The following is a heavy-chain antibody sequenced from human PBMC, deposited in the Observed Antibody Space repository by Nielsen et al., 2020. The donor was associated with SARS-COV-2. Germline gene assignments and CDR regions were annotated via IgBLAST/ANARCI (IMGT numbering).Heavy chain of an antibody. D-gene: IGHD2-2*01. CDR1: GFTVSSNY. V-gene: IGHV3-66*01. Sequence: GGSLRLSCAASGFTVSSNYMSWVRQAPGKGLEWVSVIYSGGSTYYADSVKDRFTISRDNSKNTLYLQMNSLRAEDTAVYYCARGHCSSTSCPLSDAFDIWGQGTMVTVSS. CDR2: IYSGGST. J-gene: IGHJ3*02. CDR3: ARGHCSSTSCPLSDAFDI.